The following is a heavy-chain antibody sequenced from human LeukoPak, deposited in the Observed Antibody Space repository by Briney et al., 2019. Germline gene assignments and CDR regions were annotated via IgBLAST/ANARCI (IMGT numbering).Heavy chain of an antibody. CDR2: ISWNSGSI. Sequence: GGSLRLSCAASGFTFDDYAMHWVRQAPGKGLEWVSGISWNSGSIGYADSVKGRFTISRDNAKNSLYLQMSSLRAEDTALYYCAKDTKDYEGFHYFDYWGQGTLVTVSS. D-gene: IGHD4-17*01. CDR3: AKDTKDYEGFHYFDY. V-gene: IGHV3-9*01. J-gene: IGHJ4*02. CDR1: GFTFDDYA.